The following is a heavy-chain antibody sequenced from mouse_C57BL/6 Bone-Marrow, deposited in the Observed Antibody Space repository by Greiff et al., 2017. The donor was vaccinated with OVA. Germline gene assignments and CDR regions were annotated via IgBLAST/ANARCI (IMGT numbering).Heavy chain of an antibody. J-gene: IGHJ2*01. CDR1: GFTFSSYA. CDR3: TRARDYYGSTNYFDY. D-gene: IGHD1-1*01. CDR2: ISSGGDYI. V-gene: IGHV5-9-1*02. Sequence: EVKLEESGEGLVKPGGSLKLSCAASGFTFSSYAMSWVRQTPEKRLEWVAYISSGGDYIYYADTVKGRFTISRDNARNTLYLQMSSLKSEDTAMYYCTRARDYYGSTNYFDYWGQGTTLTVSS.